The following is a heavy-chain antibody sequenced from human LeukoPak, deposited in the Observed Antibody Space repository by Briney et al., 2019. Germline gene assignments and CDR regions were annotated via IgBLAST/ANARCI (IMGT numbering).Heavy chain of an antibody. D-gene: IGHD4-23*01. CDR3: ARDRWNFDY. V-gene: IGHV3-74*01. CDR2: INSDGTSI. J-gene: IGHJ4*02. CDR1: GFTFSDYW. Sequence: GRSLRLSCAASGFTFSDYWMHWVRHAPGKGLVWDSRINSDGTSISYADSVKGRFTISRDNAKNTLYLQMNSLRAEDSAVYYCARDRWNFDYWGQGTLVTVSS.